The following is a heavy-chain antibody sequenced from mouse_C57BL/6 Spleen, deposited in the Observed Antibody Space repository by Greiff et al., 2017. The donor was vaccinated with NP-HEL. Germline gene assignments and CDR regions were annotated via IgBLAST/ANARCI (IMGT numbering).Heavy chain of an antibody. Sequence: VQLQQPGAELVMPGASVKLSCKASGYTFTSYWMHWVKQRPGQGLEWIGEIDPSDSYTNYNQKFKGKSTLTVDKSSSTAYMQLSSLTSEDSAVYYCARGDYGNSYAMDYWGQGTSVTVSS. CDR3: ARGDYGNSYAMDY. V-gene: IGHV1-69*01. CDR2: IDPSDSYT. D-gene: IGHD2-1*01. J-gene: IGHJ4*01. CDR1: GYTFTSYW.